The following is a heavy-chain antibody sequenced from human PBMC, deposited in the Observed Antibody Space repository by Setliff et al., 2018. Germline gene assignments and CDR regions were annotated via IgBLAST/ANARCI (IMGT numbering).Heavy chain of an antibody. D-gene: IGHD1-1*01. Sequence: SETLSLTCGVSGASISDSYWSWIRQPPGKGLEWIGHILTTGSTNYNPSLKSRIAISADTSRDRFSLRLTSVTAADTAIYYCVRFCGTSNCQRAPLFDYWGQGILVTVSS. J-gene: IGHJ4*02. CDR1: GASISDSY. CDR2: ILTTGST. V-gene: IGHV4-4*08. CDR3: VRFCGTSNCQRAPLFDY.